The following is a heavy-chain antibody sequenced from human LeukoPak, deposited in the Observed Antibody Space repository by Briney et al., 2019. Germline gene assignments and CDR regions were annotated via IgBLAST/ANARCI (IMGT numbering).Heavy chain of an antibody. CDR1: GYTFTSYG. CDR2: ISAYNGNT. Sequence: ASVKVSCKASGYTFTSYGISWVRQAPGQGLEWMGWISAYNGNTNYAQKLQGRVTMTTDTSTSTAYMELRSLRSDDTAVYYCARVRQQLVQNYYYGMDVWGQGTTVTVSS. V-gene: IGHV1-18*01. J-gene: IGHJ6*02. CDR3: ARVRQQLVQNYYYGMDV. D-gene: IGHD6-13*01.